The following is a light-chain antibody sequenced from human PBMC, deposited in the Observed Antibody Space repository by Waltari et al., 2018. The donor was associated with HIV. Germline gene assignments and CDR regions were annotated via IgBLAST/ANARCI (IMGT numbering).Light chain of an antibody. V-gene: IGKV3-20*01. CDR1: QSVSSSY. CDR3: QQYGSSPYT. Sequence: QSPGTLSLSPGERATLSCRASQSVSSSYLAWYQQKPGQAPRLLIYGASSRATGIPDRFSGSGSGTDFTLTISRLEPEDFAVYSCQQYGSSPYTFGQGTKLEIK. CDR2: GAS. J-gene: IGKJ2*01.